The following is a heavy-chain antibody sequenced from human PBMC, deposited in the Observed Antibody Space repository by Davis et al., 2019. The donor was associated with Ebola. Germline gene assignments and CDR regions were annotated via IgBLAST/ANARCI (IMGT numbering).Heavy chain of an antibody. CDR2: ISAGGDNT. Sequence: GESLKISCAASGFTFSSSAMTWVRQAPGRGLEWVSSISAGGDNTNYADSVKGRFTISRDNSKNTLHLQMNSLRGEDTAVYYCATTQWLREFDNWGQGTLVTVSS. J-gene: IGHJ4*02. D-gene: IGHD6-19*01. CDR1: GFTFSSSA. V-gene: IGHV3-23*01. CDR3: ATTQWLREFDN.